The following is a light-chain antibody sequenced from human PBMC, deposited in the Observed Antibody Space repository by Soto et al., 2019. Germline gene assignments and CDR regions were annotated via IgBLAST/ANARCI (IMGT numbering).Light chain of an antibody. V-gene: IGKV1-5*03. J-gene: IGKJ1*01. CDR3: KQYNSYSTWT. Sequence: DIQMTQSPSTLSASVGDRVTITCRASQSISSWLAWYQQKPGKAPKLLIYKASSLESGVPSRFSGSGSGTEFPLTISSLQGDDFATHYCKQYNSYSTWTFGQGTKVDIK. CDR2: KAS. CDR1: QSISSW.